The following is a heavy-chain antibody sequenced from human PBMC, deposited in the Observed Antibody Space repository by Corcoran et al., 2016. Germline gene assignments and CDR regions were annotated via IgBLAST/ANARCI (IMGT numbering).Heavy chain of an antibody. J-gene: IGHJ4*02. V-gene: IGHV1-2*02. CDR2: INPSSGGT. CDR3: ARVRVGYFGSGSYYALDS. Sequence: QVQLVQSGAEVKKPGASVKVSCKASGYSFTGYYMHWVRQAPGQGLEWMGWINPSSGGTNYAQKFQGRVTMSRDTSITTAYLGLSGLRSDDTAVYYCARVRVGYFGSGSYYALDSWGQGTLVSVSS. CDR1: GYSFTGYY. D-gene: IGHD3-10*01.